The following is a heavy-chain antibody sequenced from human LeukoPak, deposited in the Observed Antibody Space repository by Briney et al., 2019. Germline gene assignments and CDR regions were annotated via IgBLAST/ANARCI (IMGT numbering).Heavy chain of an antibody. D-gene: IGHD5-24*01. CDR1: GGSISSSSYY. Sequence: PSETLSLTCTVSGGSISSSSYYWGWIRQPPGKGLEWIGSIYYSGSTYYNPSLKSRVTISVDTSKNQFSLKLSSVTAADTAVYYCARDGGAEEMATIGDFDYWGQGTLVTVSS. J-gene: IGHJ4*02. CDR3: ARDGGAEEMATIGDFDY. CDR2: IYYSGST. V-gene: IGHV4-39*02.